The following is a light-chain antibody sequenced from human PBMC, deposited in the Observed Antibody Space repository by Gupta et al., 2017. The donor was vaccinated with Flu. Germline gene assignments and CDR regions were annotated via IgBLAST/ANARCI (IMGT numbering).Light chain of an antibody. Sequence: EIVLTQSPVTLSVSPGDGATLSCRASQSIRNLAWYQHRPGQAPRLLIYGTSTRADGVPARFSGSGSGTEFSLTSTTLQSEDFAVYYCQQYDKWPRTFGPGTKV. V-gene: IGKV3-15*01. CDR3: QQYDKWPRT. J-gene: IGKJ3*01. CDR1: QSIRN. CDR2: GTS.